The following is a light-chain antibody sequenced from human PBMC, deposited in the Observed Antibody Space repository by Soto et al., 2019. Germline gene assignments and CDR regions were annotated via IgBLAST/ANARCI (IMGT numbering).Light chain of an antibody. CDR1: QCVDTD. V-gene: IGKV3D-15*01. CDR2: EAS. CDR3: QQYNNWPLT. J-gene: IGKJ4*01. Sequence: EIVMTQSPATLSVSPGDRDTLSCRASQCVDTDLAWYQQKPGQPPRLLIYEASTRATGIPARFSGSQSGTEFTLTISSLMSEDFAVYFCQQYNNWPLTFGGGTKVETK.